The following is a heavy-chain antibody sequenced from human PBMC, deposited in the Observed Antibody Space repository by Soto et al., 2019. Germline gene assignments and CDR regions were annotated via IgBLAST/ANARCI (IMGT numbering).Heavy chain of an antibody. J-gene: IGHJ4*02. D-gene: IGHD3-3*01. V-gene: IGHV3-48*03. CDR2: ISSSGSTI. Sequence: EVQLLESGGGLVQPGVSLRLSCAASGFTFSSYEMNWVRQAPGKGLEWVSYISSSGSTIYYVDSVKGRFTISRDNAKNSLYLQMNSLRAEDTAVYYCARYVTIFGVVMGYFDYWGQGTLVTVS. CDR1: GFTFSSYE. CDR3: ARYVTIFGVVMGYFDY.